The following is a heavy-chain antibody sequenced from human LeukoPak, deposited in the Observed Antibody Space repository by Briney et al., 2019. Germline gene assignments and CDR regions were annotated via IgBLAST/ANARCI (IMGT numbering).Heavy chain of an antibody. D-gene: IGHD1-26*01. CDR3: ARSRGSSGRYPLDY. Sequence: PGGSLRLSSAASVFTFSIYSMNWVREAPGEGLGCVSYISSGSSTIYYAESVRGRFTISRDNAKNSLYMQMNSLRDEDTAVYYCARSRGSSGRYPLDYWGQGTLVTVSS. J-gene: IGHJ4*02. CDR1: VFTFSIYS. CDR2: ISSGSSTI. V-gene: IGHV3-48*02.